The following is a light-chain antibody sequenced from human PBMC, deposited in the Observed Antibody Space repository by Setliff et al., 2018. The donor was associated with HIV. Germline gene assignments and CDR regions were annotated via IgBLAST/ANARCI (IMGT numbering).Light chain of an antibody. Sequence: QSALTQPPSASGTPGQRVTISCSGSSSNIGSNIVNWYQQFPGTAPKVLIYRNSQRPSGVPDRFSGSKSGTSASLAISGLQAEDESDYYCAAWDDSLNGWVFGGGTQLTVL. J-gene: IGLJ3*02. CDR1: SSNIGSNI. V-gene: IGLV1-44*01. CDR2: RNS. CDR3: AAWDDSLNGWV.